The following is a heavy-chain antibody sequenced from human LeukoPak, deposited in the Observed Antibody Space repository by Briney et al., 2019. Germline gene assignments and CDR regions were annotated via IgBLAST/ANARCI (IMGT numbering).Heavy chain of an antibody. Sequence: SQTLSLTCTVTGGSISSGGYYWSCIRQPPGKGLECIGYIYHSGSTYYNPSLKSRVTISVDTSKNQFSLKLSSVTAADTAVYYCARARERELLFSFDYWGQGTLVTVSS. CDR1: GGSISSGGYY. J-gene: IGHJ4*02. CDR3: ARARERELLFSFDY. D-gene: IGHD1-26*01. V-gene: IGHV4-30-2*05. CDR2: IYHSGST.